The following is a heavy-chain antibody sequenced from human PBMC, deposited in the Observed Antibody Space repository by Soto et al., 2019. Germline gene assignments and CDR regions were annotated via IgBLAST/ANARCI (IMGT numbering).Heavy chain of an antibody. Sequence: QLQLQESGPGLVKPSETLSLTCTVSGGSISSSSYYWGWIRQPPGKGLEWIGSIYYSGSTYYNPSLKSRVTISVDTSKNRFSLKLSSVTAADTAVYYCARHGGGYSYGTYYYYGMDVWGQGTTVTVSS. D-gene: IGHD5-18*01. J-gene: IGHJ6*02. CDR3: ARHGGGYSYGTYYYYGMDV. CDR2: IYYSGST. CDR1: GGSISSSSYY. V-gene: IGHV4-39*01.